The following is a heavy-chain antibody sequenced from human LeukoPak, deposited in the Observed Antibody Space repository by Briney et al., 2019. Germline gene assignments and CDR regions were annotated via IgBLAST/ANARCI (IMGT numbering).Heavy chain of an antibody. Sequence: SETLSLTCTVSGGSISSGSYYWSWIRQPAGKGLEWTGRIYTSGSTNYNPSLKSRVTISVDTSKNQFSLKLSSVTAADTAVYYCARDLVVVVAATNYWYFDLWGRGTLVTVSS. J-gene: IGHJ2*01. V-gene: IGHV4-61*02. D-gene: IGHD2-15*01. CDR3: ARDLVVVVAATNYWYFDL. CDR1: GGSISSGSYY. CDR2: IYTSGST.